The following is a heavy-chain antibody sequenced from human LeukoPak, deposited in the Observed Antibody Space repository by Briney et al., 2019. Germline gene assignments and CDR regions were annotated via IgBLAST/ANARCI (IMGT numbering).Heavy chain of an antibody. CDR3: ARALDGYNLGVDY. CDR1: GGSISSYY. Sequence: PSETLSLTCTVSGGSISSYYWNWIRQPPGKGLEWIGYIYYSGSTNYNPSLKSRVTISVDTSKNQFSLKLSSVTAADTAVYYCARALDGYNLGVDYWGQGTLVTVSS. V-gene: IGHV4-59*01. D-gene: IGHD5-24*01. J-gene: IGHJ4*02. CDR2: IYYSGST.